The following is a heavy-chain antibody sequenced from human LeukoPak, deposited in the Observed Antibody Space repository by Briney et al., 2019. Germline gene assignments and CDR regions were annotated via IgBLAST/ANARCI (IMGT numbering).Heavy chain of an antibody. D-gene: IGHD2-15*01. CDR1: GFPFGGYY. V-gene: IGHV3-11*01. Sequence: PGGSLRLSCAASGFPFGGYYMTWIRQAPGKGLEWISYISRSGDTLYYADSVEGRFTISRDNAKNSLFLQMNSLRADDTAVYYCAREVVIFPDYYYYGMDVWGQGTTVTVSS. CDR3: AREVVIFPDYYYYGMDV. CDR2: ISRSGDTL. J-gene: IGHJ6*02.